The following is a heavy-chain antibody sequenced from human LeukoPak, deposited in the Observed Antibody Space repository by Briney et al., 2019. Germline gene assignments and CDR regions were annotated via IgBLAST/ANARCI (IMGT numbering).Heavy chain of an antibody. CDR2: ISSSSSYI. CDR1: GFTFSSYS. CDR3: AREGVAILGAFDI. D-gene: IGHD5-12*01. V-gene: IGHV3-21*01. Sequence: GGSLRLSCAASGFTFSSYSMNWVRQAPGQGLEWVSSISSSSSYIYYADSVKGRFTISRDNAKNSLYLQMSSLRAEDTAVYYCAREGVAILGAFDIWGQGTMVTVSS. J-gene: IGHJ3*02.